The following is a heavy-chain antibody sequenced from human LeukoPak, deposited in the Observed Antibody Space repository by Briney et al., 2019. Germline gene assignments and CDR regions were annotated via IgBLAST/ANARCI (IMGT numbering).Heavy chain of an antibody. CDR2: ISADNGNR. D-gene: IGHD6-13*01. CDR1: GGTFSSYA. Sequence: ASVKVSCKASGGTFSSYAISWVRQAPGQGLEWMGWISADNGNRNYAQNFQGGVTMTTDTSTSTAYMDLRSLRSDDTAVYYCARDAGPASGDAFDIWGQGTMVTVSS. J-gene: IGHJ3*02. V-gene: IGHV1-18*01. CDR3: ARDAGPASGDAFDI.